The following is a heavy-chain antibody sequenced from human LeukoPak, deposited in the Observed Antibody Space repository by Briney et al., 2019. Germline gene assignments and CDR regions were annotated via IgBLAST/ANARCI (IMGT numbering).Heavy chain of an antibody. CDR2: ISSSGSTI. D-gene: IGHD3-22*01. J-gene: IGHJ4*02. CDR3: ASFYDSTGRDY. Sequence: GGSLRLSCAASGFTFSSYNMNWVRQTPGKGLEWVSYISSSGSTINYADSVKGRFTISRDNAKNSLYLQMSSLRAEDTAVYYCASFYDSTGRDYWGQGTLVTVSS. V-gene: IGHV3-48*04. CDR1: GFTFSSYN.